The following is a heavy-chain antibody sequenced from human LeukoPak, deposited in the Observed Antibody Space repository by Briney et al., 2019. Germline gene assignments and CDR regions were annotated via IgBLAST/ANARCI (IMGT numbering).Heavy chain of an antibody. CDR1: GFTFSSYG. CDR3: AKDLYYYDSSGYSA. J-gene: IGHJ5*02. Sequence: PGGSLRLSCAASGFTFSSYGMHWVRQAPGKGLERVAVISYDGSNKYYADSVKGRFTISRDNSKNTLYLQMNSLRAEDTAVYYCAKDLYYYDSSGYSAWGQGTLVTVSS. CDR2: ISYDGSNK. V-gene: IGHV3-30*18. D-gene: IGHD3-22*01.